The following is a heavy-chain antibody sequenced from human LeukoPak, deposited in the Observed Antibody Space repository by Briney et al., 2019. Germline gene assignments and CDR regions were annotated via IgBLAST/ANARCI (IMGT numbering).Heavy chain of an antibody. D-gene: IGHD5-18*01. Sequence: GGSLRLSCAASGFTVRSIYMTWVRQARGKGLEWVSSFYSGGSSYYADSVKGRFIISRDSSTDTLYLQMNSLRVEDTAVYFCARDRGYGYGFFDYWGQGTLVTVSS. CDR2: FYSGGSS. CDR1: GFTVRSIY. J-gene: IGHJ4*02. V-gene: IGHV3-53*01. CDR3: ARDRGYGYGFFDY.